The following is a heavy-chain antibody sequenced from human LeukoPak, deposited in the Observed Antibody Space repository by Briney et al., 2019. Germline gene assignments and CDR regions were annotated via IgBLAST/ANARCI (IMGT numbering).Heavy chain of an antibody. D-gene: IGHD3-10*01. J-gene: IGHJ4*02. CDR3: ARDSIYGSGKRRVYYFDY. CDR1: GFTFSSYS. Sequence: GGSLRLSCAASGFTFSSYSMNWVRQAPGKGLEWVSYISSSSTIYYADSVKGRFTISRDNAKNSLYLQMNSLRAEDTAVYYCARDSIYGSGKRRVYYFDYWGQGTLVTVSS. V-gene: IGHV3-48*04. CDR2: ISSSSTI.